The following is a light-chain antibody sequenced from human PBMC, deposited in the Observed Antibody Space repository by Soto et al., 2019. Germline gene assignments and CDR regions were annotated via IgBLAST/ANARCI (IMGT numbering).Light chain of an antibody. CDR3: QQYDSSPLT. J-gene: IGKJ4*02. CDR2: GAS. CDR1: QSVSSN. V-gene: IGKV3-15*01. Sequence: EIVMTQSPATLSVSPGERATLSCRASQSVSSNLAWYQQKPGQAPRLLIYGASTRATGIPARFSGSGSGTDITLTISSLEPEDFAVYYCQQYDSSPLTFGRGTKVDIK.